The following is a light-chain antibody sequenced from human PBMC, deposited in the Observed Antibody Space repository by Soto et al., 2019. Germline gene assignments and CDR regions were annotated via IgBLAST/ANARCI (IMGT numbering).Light chain of an antibody. CDR2: NNN. Sequence: QSVLTQPPSASATPGQRVTISCSGSSSNIGDNYVFWYQQLPGAAPKPLIYNNNQRPSGVPDRFSGAKSGTSASLTISGLQADDEADYYCCLYIGATTYVFGTGTKVTVL. V-gene: IGLV1-47*02. CDR1: SSNIGDNY. CDR3: CLYIGATTYV. J-gene: IGLJ1*01.